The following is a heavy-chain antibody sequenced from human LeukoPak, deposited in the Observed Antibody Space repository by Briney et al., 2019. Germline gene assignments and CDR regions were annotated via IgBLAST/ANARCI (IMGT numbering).Heavy chain of an antibody. J-gene: IGHJ6*02. CDR2: IYYSGGT. Sequence: TSETLSLTCTVSGGSISSYYWSWIRQPPGKGLEWIGYIYYSGGTNYNPSLKSRVTISVDTSKNQFSLKLSSVTAADTAVYYCARDRHDFWSGHYYGMDVWGQGTTVTVSS. CDR3: ARDRHDFWSGHYYGMDV. CDR1: GGSISSYY. D-gene: IGHD3-3*01. V-gene: IGHV4-59*12.